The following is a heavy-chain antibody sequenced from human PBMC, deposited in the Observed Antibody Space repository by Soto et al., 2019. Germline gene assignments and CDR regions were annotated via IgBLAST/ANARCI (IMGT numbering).Heavy chain of an antibody. J-gene: IGHJ4*02. D-gene: IGHD5-12*01. Sequence: QVQLVESGGRVVQPGRSLRLSCAASGFSFSSYGMHWVRQAPGKGLEWVAIIWYDGSNKYYADSVKGRFNISRDNSKNTLYLQMNSLRAEDTAVYYCGRGMGGYSEGPDYWGQGTLVTVSS. CDR1: GFSFSSYG. V-gene: IGHV3-33*01. CDR2: IWYDGSNK. CDR3: GRGMGGYSEGPDY.